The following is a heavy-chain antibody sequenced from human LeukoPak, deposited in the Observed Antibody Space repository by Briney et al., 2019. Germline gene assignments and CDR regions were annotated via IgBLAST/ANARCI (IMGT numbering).Heavy chain of an antibody. Sequence: PSETLSLTCTVSGGSISSGSYYWSWIRQPAGKGLEWIGRMYTSGSTNYNPSLKSRVTISVDTSKNQFSLKLSSVTAAHTAVYYCAREGPSSSGPHYWGQGTLVTVSS. V-gene: IGHV4-61*02. CDR3: AREGPSSSGPHY. CDR1: GGSISSGSYY. J-gene: IGHJ4*02. D-gene: IGHD3-22*01. CDR2: MYTSGST.